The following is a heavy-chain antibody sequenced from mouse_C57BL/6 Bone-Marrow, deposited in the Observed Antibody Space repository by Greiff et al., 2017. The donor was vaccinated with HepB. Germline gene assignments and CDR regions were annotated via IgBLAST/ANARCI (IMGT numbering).Heavy chain of an antibody. CDR1: GYTFTSYW. V-gene: IGHV1-7*01. J-gene: IGHJ2*01. Sequence: VQLQQSGAELAKPGASVKLSCKASGYTFTSYWMNWVKQRPGQGLEWIGYINPSSGYTKYNQKFKDKATLTADNSSSTAYMQLSSLTYEESAVYYCARERRYLDYIDYWGQGTTLTVSS. CDR2: INPSSGYT. D-gene: IGHD1-1*01. CDR3: ARERRYLDYIDY.